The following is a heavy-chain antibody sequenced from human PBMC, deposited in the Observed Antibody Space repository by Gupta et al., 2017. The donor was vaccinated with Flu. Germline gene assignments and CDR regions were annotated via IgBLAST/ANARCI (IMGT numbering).Heavy chain of an antibody. CDR1: GASVRSTSNY. CDR3: ARWVGPTVTAPADL. V-gene: IGHV4-39*01. CDR2: LYYGGRP. Sequence: QLLLQESGPGLVKPSATLSISCTVSGASVRSTSNYWGWIRQSPGKGLEWIGSLYYGGRPYYNPSLKIRVTISLDTSKNQVSLKLDSVTAADTGVFYCARWVGPTVTAPADLWGQGTVVTVSS. D-gene: IGHD2-21*02. J-gene: IGHJ5*02.